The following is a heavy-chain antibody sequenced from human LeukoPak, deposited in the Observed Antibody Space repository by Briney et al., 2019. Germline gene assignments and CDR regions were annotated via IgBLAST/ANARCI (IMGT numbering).Heavy chain of an antibody. CDR2: ISYDGSNK. V-gene: IGHV3-30*04. CDR1: GFTFSSYA. J-gene: IGHJ4*02. CDR3: ARDREALDY. Sequence: GGSLRLSCAASGFTFSSYAMHWVRQAPGKGLEWVAVISYDGSNKYYADSVKGRFTISRDNSKNTLYLQMNSLRAGDTAVYYCARDREALDYWGQGTLVTVSS. D-gene: IGHD1-26*01.